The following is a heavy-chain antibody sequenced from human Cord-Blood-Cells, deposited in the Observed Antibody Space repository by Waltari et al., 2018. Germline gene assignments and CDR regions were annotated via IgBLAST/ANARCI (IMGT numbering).Heavy chain of an antibody. CDR2: INPNSGGT. J-gene: IGHJ5*02. CDR3: ARGKDSSSWYNWFDP. Sequence: QVQLVQSGAGVKKLGALGKVPCHAAGYCLSRYYMACVAPAAGQGLEWMGCINPNSGGTNYAQKVKGRVTMTRDTSISTAYMELSRLRSDDTAVYYCARGKDSSSWYNWFDPWGQGTLVTVSS. D-gene: IGHD6-13*01. CDR1: GYCLSRYY. V-gene: IGHV1-2*03.